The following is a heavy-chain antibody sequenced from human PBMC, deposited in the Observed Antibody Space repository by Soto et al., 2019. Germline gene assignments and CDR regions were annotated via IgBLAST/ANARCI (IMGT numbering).Heavy chain of an antibody. J-gene: IGHJ5*02. V-gene: IGHV4-31*03. D-gene: IGHD3-3*01. CDR1: GGSISSGGYY. CDR3: ATVEISYSWFDP. CDR2: IYYSGST. Sequence: SETLSLTCTVSGGSISSGGYYWSWIRQHPGKGLEWTGYIYYSGSTYYNPSLKSRVTISVDTSKNQFSLKLSSVTAADTAVYYCATVEISYSWFDPWGQGSLVTVSS.